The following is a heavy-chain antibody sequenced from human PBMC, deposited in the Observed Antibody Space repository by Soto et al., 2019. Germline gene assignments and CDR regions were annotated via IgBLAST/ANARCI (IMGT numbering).Heavy chain of an antibody. CDR1: GFTFSSYG. Sequence: LRLSCAASGFTFSSYGMHWARQAPGKGLEWVAVIWYDGSNKYYADSVKGRFTISRDNSKNTLYLQMNSLRAEDTAVYYCARGALVLGEHYFDYWGQGTLVTDSS. J-gene: IGHJ4*02. CDR2: IWYDGSNK. V-gene: IGHV3-33*01. D-gene: IGHD3-10*01. CDR3: ARGALVLGEHYFDY.